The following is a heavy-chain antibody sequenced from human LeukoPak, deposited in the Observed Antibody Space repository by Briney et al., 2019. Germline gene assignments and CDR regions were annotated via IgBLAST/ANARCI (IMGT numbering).Heavy chain of an antibody. CDR3: ARDSYYYDSSGYSDY. J-gene: IGHJ4*02. Sequence: GRSLRLSCGGRGLSFSSLGMQWVGQASGKGLEWVAVIWYDGSNKYYADPVKGRFTISRDNSKNTLYLQMNSLRAEDTAVYYCARDSYYYDSSGYSDYWGQGTLVTVSS. CDR1: GLSFSSLG. V-gene: IGHV3-33*01. CDR2: IWYDGSNK. D-gene: IGHD3-22*01.